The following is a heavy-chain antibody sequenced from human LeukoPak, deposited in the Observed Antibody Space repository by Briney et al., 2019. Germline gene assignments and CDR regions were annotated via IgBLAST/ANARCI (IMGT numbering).Heavy chain of an antibody. D-gene: IGHD3-10*01. CDR2: ISGSGGST. CDR1: GFTFSSYT. CDR3: AKKSLVGPTNVNYGSGST. Sequence: GGSLRLSCAASGFTFSSYTMSWVRQAPGKGLEWVSAISGSGGSTYYADSVKGRFTISRDNSKNTLYLQMNSLRAEDTAVYYCAKKSLVGPTNVNYGSGSTWGQGTLVTVSS. V-gene: IGHV3-23*01. J-gene: IGHJ5*02.